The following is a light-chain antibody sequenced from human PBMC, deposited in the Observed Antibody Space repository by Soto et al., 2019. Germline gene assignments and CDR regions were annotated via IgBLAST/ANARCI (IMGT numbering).Light chain of an antibody. CDR2: EVT. V-gene: IGLV2-14*01. J-gene: IGLJ3*02. CDR1: TSDIGRYNF. Sequence: QSALTQPASVSGSPGQSITICCSGTTSDIGRYNFVSWYQQHPGKAPKLIIYEVTVRPSGLSNRFSASKSGTTASLTISGLQDEDEAVYYCSSHTSSTYWVFGGGTKVTVL. CDR3: SSHTSSTYWV.